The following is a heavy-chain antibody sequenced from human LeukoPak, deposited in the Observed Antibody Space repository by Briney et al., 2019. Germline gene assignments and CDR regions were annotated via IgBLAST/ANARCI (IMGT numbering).Heavy chain of an antibody. D-gene: IGHD3-16*02. V-gene: IGHV1-2*02. CDR1: GYTFTGYY. CDR3: VKMGKNVWGSYRNYYYYMDV. CDR2: INPNSGGT. J-gene: IGHJ6*03. Sequence: GASVKVSCKASGYTFTGYYMHWVRQAPGQGLEWMGWINPNSGGTNYAQKFQGRVTMTRDTSISTAYMGLSRLRSDDTAVYYCVKMGKNVWGSYRNYYYYMDVWGKGTTVTVSS.